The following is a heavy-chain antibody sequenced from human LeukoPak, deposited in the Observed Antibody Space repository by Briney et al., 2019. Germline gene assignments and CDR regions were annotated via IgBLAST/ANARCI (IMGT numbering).Heavy chain of an antibody. CDR1: GFTFSSYS. V-gene: IGHV3-21*01. CDR2: ISSSSSYI. J-gene: IGHJ3*02. CDR3: TREGSGDLDAFDI. D-gene: IGHD4-17*01. Sequence: PGGPLRLSCAASGFTFSSYSMNWVRQAPGKGLEWVSSISSSSSYIYYADSVKGRFTISRDNAKNSLYLQMNSLRAEDTAVYYCTREGSGDLDAFDIWGQGTMVTVSS.